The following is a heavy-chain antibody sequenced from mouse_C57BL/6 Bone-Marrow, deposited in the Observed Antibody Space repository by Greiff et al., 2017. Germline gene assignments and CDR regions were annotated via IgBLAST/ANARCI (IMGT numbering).Heavy chain of an antibody. Sequence: VQLQQSGAELVKPGASVKISCKASGYAFSSYWMNWVKQRPGKGLEWIGQIYPGDGDTNYNGKFKGKATLTADKSSSTAYMQLRSLTSEDSAVYFCARGTTVVSFDYWGQGTTLTVSS. CDR3: ARGTTVVSFDY. CDR1: GYAFSSYW. D-gene: IGHD1-1*01. J-gene: IGHJ2*01. CDR2: IYPGDGDT. V-gene: IGHV1-80*01.